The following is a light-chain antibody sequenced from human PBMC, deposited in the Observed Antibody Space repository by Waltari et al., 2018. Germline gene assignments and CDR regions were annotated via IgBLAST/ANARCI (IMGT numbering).Light chain of an antibody. CDR3: QHYHNWPST. Sequence: IVMTQSPAPLPVSPGGRVTLSCRASQNIGSHLAWYQQKPGRAPRLRIFDASTRATGIPARFGGSGSGTEFTLTISSLQSEDSAIYYCQHYHNWPSTFGQGTRLEIK. CDR1: QNIGSH. J-gene: IGKJ5*01. V-gene: IGKV3-15*01. CDR2: DAS.